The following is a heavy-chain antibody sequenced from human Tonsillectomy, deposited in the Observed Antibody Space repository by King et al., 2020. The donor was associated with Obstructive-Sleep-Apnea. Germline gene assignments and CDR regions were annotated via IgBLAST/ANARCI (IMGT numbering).Heavy chain of an antibody. CDR2: IYTSGST. D-gene: IGHD3-10*01. Sequence: VQLQESGPGLVKPSETLSPTCTVSGGSISSYYWSWIRQPAGKGLEWIGRIYTSGSTNYNPSLKSRVTMSVDTSKNQFSLKLSSVTAADTAVYYCARDPSVTMVRGVIYYYYGMDVWGQGTTVTVSS. CDR1: GGSISSYY. J-gene: IGHJ6*02. V-gene: IGHV4-4*07. CDR3: ARDPSVTMVRGVIYYYYGMDV.